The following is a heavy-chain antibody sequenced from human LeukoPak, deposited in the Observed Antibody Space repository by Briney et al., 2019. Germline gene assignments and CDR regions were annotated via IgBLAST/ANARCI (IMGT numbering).Heavy chain of an antibody. CDR1: GGSFSGYY. J-gene: IGHJ4*02. D-gene: IGHD5-12*01. Sequence: SETLSLTCAVYGGSFSGYYWSWIRQPPGKGLEWIGEINHSGSTNYNPSLKSRGTISVDTSKNPFSLKLSSVTAADTAVYYCARGRGYSGYGILGYWGQGTLVTVSS. CDR2: INHSGST. CDR3: ARGRGYSGYGILGY. V-gene: IGHV4-34*01.